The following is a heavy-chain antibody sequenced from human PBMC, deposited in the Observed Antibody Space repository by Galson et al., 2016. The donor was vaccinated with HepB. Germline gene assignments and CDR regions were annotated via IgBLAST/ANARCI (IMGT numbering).Heavy chain of an antibody. J-gene: IGHJ4*02. CDR3: ARLNKLLPYFDY. D-gene: IGHD2-15*01. CDR2: IRGSGTGT. CDR1: GFSISIYS. V-gene: IGHV3-23*01. Sequence: SLRLSCAASGFSISIYSMNWVRQAPGKGLEWVSAIRGSGTGTSYTDSVKGRFTVSRDNANNTLYLHMNSLRAEDTATYYCARLNKLLPYFDYWGREILVTVTS.